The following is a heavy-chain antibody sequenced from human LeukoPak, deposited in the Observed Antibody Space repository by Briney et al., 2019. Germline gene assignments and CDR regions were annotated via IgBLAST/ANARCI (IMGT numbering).Heavy chain of an antibody. D-gene: IGHD3-22*01. V-gene: IGHV3-48*04. CDR1: GFTFNRYT. CDR2: IGSSGSTI. Sequence: GGSLRLSCTASGFTFNRYTMSWVRQAPGKGLEWVSYIGSSGSTIYYADSVRGRFTISRDNAKNSLYLQMNSLRAEDTAVYYCARTYYYDDKGPRFDYWGQGTLVTVSS. CDR3: ARTYYYDDKGPRFDY. J-gene: IGHJ4*02.